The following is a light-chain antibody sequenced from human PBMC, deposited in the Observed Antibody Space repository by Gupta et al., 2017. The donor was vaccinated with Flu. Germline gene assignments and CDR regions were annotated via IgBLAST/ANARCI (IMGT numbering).Light chain of an antibody. CDR2: GNN. V-gene: IGLV1-40*01. J-gene: IGLJ3*02. CDR1: SPNFGAGYD. CDR3: QSYDSSLSGSV. Sequence: QSVLTQPPSVSGAPGQRPTISCTGSSPNFGAGYDVHWYQQLPGTAPNLLIYGNNPRPSGVPDRFSGSKTGTTASLAITGLQAEEEAHYYCQSYDSSLSGSVFGGGTKLTVL.